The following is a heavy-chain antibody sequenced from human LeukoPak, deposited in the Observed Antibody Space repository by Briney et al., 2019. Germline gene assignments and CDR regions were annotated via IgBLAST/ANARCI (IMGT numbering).Heavy chain of an antibody. CDR3: ASSSISAAPFDP. CDR1: GFTVSSNY. Sequence: QSGGSLRLSCAASGFTVSSNYMSWVRQAPGKGLEWVSVIYSGGSTYYADSVKGRFTISRDNTKNTLYLHMNSLRAEDTAVYYCASSSISAAPFDPWGQGTLVTVSS. D-gene: IGHD6-13*01. V-gene: IGHV3-66*01. J-gene: IGHJ5*02. CDR2: IYSGGST.